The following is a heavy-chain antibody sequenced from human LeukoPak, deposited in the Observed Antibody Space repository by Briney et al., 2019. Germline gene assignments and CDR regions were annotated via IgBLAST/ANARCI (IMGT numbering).Heavy chain of an antibody. Sequence: GGSLRLSCAASGFPFINSAMNWVRQGPGKGLEWVSGIRGSGDRTYHADSVKRRFTISRDSSNNTLFLQINSLRAADTAAYYCAKGRSADITAAINYWGQGTLVTVSS. CDR3: AKGRSADITAAINY. J-gene: IGHJ4*02. V-gene: IGHV3-23*01. CDR1: GFPFINSA. D-gene: IGHD6-25*01. CDR2: IRGSGDRT.